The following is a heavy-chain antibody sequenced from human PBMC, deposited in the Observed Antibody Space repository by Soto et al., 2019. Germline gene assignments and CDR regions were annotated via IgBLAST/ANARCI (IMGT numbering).Heavy chain of an antibody. CDR2: IFSNDEK. Sequence: GATLVHPRETLTLTCTVSWFSLPTTRMGVSWIRQPPGKALEWLAHIFSNDEKSYSTSLKSRLTISKDTSKSQVVLTMTNMDPVDTATYYCALMWDRWEHYYYYGIDGWGQGITVTVSS. CDR1: WFSLPTTRMG. D-gene: IGHD1-26*01. CDR3: ALMWDRWEHYYYYGIDG. J-gene: IGHJ6*02. V-gene: IGHV2-26*01.